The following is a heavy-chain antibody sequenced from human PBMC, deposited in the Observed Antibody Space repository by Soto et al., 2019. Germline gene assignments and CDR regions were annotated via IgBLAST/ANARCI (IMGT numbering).Heavy chain of an antibody. Sequence: SETLSLTCTVSGGSINNHYWSWIRQPPGKGLEWIGYVYYNGITNYNPSLKSRVTISVDTSKNQFSLNLSSLTAADTAMYYCTGESDGDYFDSWGQGTLVTVSS. CDR2: VYYNGIT. CDR1: GGSINNHY. D-gene: IGHD7-27*01. V-gene: IGHV4-59*08. J-gene: IGHJ4*02. CDR3: TGESDGDYFDS.